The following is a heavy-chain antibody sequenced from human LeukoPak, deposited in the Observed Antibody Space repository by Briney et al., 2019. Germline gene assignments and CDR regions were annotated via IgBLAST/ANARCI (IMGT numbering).Heavy chain of an antibody. CDR3: LRWGVDNP. Sequence: GGSLRLSCAVSGFTISSYWMNWVRQAPGKGLEWVANVDPDGSGKYYIDSAKGRFTVSRHNAKNSLYLQMTSLRAEDTATYYCLRWGVDNPWAQGTLVPVSS. J-gene: IGHJ5*02. V-gene: IGHV3-7*01. D-gene: IGHD7-27*01. CDR2: VDPDGSGK. CDR1: GFTISSYW.